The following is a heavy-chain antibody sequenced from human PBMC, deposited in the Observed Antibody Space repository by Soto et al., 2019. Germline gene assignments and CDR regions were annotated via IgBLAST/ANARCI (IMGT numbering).Heavy chain of an antibody. Sequence: QVQLQESGPGLVKPSQTLSLTCTVSGGSISSGDYYWSWIRQPPGKGLEWIGYIYYSGSTYYNPSLKSRVTXXVXTXXNQFSLKLSSVTAADTAVYYCARDDPRGYYYGMDVWGQGTTVTVSS. D-gene: IGHD3-10*01. CDR1: GGSISSGDYY. CDR3: ARDDPRGYYYGMDV. CDR2: IYYSGST. V-gene: IGHV4-30-4*01. J-gene: IGHJ6*02.